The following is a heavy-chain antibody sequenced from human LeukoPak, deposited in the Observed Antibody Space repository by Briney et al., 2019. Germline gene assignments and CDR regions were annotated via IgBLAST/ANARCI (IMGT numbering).Heavy chain of an antibody. Sequence: GGSLRLSCVASGFSLSDYSMNWFRQAPGKGLQWVSYISRDSSKIYYEDSGKGRFSISRDNAKNSLFLQINSLRDEDTAVYYCARESYWGSSGKGFDYWGQGTLVTASS. CDR3: ARESYWGSSGKGFDY. CDR2: ISRDSSKI. CDR1: GFSLSDYS. V-gene: IGHV3-48*02. J-gene: IGHJ4*02. D-gene: IGHD3-16*01.